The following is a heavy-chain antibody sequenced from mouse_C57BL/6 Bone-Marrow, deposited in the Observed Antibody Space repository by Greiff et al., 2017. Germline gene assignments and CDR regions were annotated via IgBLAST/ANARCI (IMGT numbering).Heavy chain of an antibody. J-gene: IGHJ1*03. CDR3: ATDSNYGYFDV. V-gene: IGHV1-58*01. CDR2: IYIGNGYT. Sequence: EVQLQQSGAELVRPGSSVTMSCKTSGYTFTSYGINWVKQRPGQGLEWIGYIYIGNGYTEYNEKIKGKGTLTSDTFSSTAYRQLSSLTAEYSVINFCATDSNYGYFDVWGTGTTVTVSS. D-gene: IGHD2-5*01. CDR1: GYTFTSYG.